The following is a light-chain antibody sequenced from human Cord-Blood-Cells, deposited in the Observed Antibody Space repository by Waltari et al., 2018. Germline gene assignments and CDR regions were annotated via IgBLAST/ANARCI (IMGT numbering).Light chain of an antibody. CDR1: QSVLYSSNNKNY. CDR2: WAS. V-gene: IGKV4-1*01. J-gene: IGKJ4*01. Sequence: DIVMTQSPDSLAVSLCERATIHCKSSQSVLYSSNNKNYLAWYQQKPGQPPKLLIYWASTRESGVPDRFSGSGSGTDFTLTISSLQAEDVAVYYCQQYYSTLTFGGGTKVEIK. CDR3: QQYYSTLT.